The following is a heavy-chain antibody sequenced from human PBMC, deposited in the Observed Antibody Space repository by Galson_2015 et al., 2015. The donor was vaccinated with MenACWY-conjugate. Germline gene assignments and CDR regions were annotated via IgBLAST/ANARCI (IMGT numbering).Heavy chain of an antibody. CDR1: GFTFSSYW. Sequence: SLRLSCAASGFTFSSYWMSWVRQAPGRGLEWVANIKEDGSEKHYVDSVKGRFTISRDNAKNSLYLQMNSLRVEDTAVYYCAREWDVWGHDASDIWGQGTMVTVSS. V-gene: IGHV3-7*03. CDR3: AREWDVWGHDASDI. J-gene: IGHJ3*02. CDR2: IKEDGSEK. D-gene: IGHD3-16*01.